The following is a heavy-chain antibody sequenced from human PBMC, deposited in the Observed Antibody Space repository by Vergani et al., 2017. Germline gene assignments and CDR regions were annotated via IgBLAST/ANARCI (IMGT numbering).Heavy chain of an antibody. V-gene: IGHV3-21*01. Sequence: EVQLVESGGGLVKPGGSLRLSCAASGFTFSSYSMNWVRQAPGKGLEWVSSISSSSSYIYYADSVKGRFTISRDNAKNSLYLQMNSLRAEDTAVYYCARGSGWYSSGWYPNYWGQGTLVTVSS. CDR2: ISSSSSYI. D-gene: IGHD6-19*01. CDR1: GFTFSSYS. CDR3: ARGSGWYSSGWYPNY. J-gene: IGHJ4*02.